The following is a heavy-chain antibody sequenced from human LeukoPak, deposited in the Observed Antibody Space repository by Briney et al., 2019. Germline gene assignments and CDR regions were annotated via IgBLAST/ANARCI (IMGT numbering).Heavy chain of an antibody. CDR1: GGSISSGDYY. V-gene: IGHV4-30-4*01. J-gene: IGHJ4*02. Sequence: SQTLSLTCTVSGGSISSGDYYCNWIRQPPGKGLEWIGYIYYSGSTSYNPSLKSRFTISVDTSKNQFSLKLTSVTAADTAVYYCARGSAYDWSDYWGQGTLVTVSS. CDR2: IYYSGST. CDR3: ARGSAYDWSDY. D-gene: IGHD5-12*01.